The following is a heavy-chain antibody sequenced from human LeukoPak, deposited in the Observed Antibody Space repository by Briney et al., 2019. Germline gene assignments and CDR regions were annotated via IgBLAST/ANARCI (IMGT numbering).Heavy chain of an antibody. CDR2: IYPGDSDT. D-gene: IGHD3-16*01. J-gene: IGHJ5*02. CDR1: GYSFTSYW. CDR3: ARLRGLQSRRNNWFDP. V-gene: IGHV5-51*01. Sequence: GESLKISCKGSGYSFTSYWIGWVRQMPGKGLEWKGIIYPGDSDTRYSPSFQGQVTISADKSISTAYLQWSSLKASDTAMYYCARLRGLQSRRNNWFDPWGQGTLVTVSS.